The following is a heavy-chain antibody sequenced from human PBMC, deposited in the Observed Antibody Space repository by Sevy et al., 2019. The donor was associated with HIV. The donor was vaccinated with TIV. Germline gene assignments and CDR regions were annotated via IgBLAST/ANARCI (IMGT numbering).Heavy chain of an antibody. CDR3: ARGDHKYYYYGMDV. J-gene: IGHJ6*02. CDR2: MSPNSGNT. V-gene: IGHV1-8*01. Sequence: ASVKVSCKASGYTFTSYDINWVRQATGQGLEWMGWMSPNSGNTGYAQKFQGRVTMTRNTSISTAYMELSSLRYEDTAVYYCARGDHKYYYYGMDVWGQGTTVTVSS. CDR1: GYTFTSYD.